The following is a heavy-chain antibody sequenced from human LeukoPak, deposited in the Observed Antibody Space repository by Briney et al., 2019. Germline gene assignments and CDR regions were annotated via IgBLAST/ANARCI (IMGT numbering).Heavy chain of an antibody. J-gene: IGHJ4*02. D-gene: IGHD5-24*01. CDR2: ISYDGSNK. V-gene: IGHV3-30-3*01. Sequence: GGSLRLSCAASGFTFSSSAMSWVRQAPGKGLEWVAVISYDGSNKYYADSVKGRFTISRDNSKNTLYLQMNSLRAEDTAVYYCARDGDGSFDYWGQGTLVTVSS. CDR3: ARDGDGSFDY. CDR1: GFTFSSSA.